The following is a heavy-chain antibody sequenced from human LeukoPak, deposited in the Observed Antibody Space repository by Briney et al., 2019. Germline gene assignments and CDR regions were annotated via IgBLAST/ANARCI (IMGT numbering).Heavy chain of an antibody. J-gene: IGHJ4*02. D-gene: IGHD6-19*01. CDR3: ARGDLRLVPDY. CDR2: INHSGST. CDR1: GGSFSGYY. V-gene: IGHV4-34*01. Sequence: SETLSLTCAVYGGSFSGYYWSWIRQPPGKGLEWIGEINHSGSTNYSPSLKSRVTISVDTSKNQFSLKLSSVTAADTAVYYCARGDLRLVPDYWGQGTLVTVSS.